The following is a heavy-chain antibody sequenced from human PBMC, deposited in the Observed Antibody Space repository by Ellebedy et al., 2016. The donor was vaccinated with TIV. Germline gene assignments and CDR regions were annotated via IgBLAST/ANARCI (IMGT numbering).Heavy chain of an antibody. CDR2: IKQDGSEK. V-gene: IGHV3-7*01. Sequence: GESLKISXAASGFTFSSYWMSWVRQAPGKGLEWVANIKQDGSEKYYVDSVKGRFTISRDNAKNSLYLQMNSLRAEDTAVYYCARDGGEGYCCGGSCFRPWGQGTLVTVSS. D-gene: IGHD2-15*01. CDR1: GFTFSSYW. CDR3: ARDGGEGYCCGGSCFRP. J-gene: IGHJ5*02.